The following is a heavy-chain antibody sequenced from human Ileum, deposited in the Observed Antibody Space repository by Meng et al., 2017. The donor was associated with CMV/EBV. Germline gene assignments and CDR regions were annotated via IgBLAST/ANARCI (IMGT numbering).Heavy chain of an antibody. CDR1: GFTFSSYA. J-gene: IGHJ3*02. CDR2: ISYDGSNK. D-gene: IGHD2-21*01. Sequence: GESLKISCAASGFTFSSYAMHWVRQAPGKGLEWVAVISYDGSNKYYVDSVKGRFTISRDNSKNTLYLQMNSLRAEDTAVYYCARERVVIAMGAFDIWGQGTMVTVSS. V-gene: IGHV3-30-3*01. CDR3: ARERVVIAMGAFDI.